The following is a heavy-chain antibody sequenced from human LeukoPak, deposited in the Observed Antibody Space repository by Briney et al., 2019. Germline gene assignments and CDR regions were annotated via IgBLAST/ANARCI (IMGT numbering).Heavy chain of an antibody. CDR1: GGSISSYY. CDR3: ARVVEWQWLAD. D-gene: IGHD6-19*01. V-gene: IGHV4-59*01. Sequence: SETLSLTCTVSGGSISSYYRSWIRQPPGKGLEWIGYIYYSGSTNYNPSLKSRVTISVDTSKNQFSLKLSSVTAADTAVYYCARVVEWQWLADWGQGTLVTVSS. CDR2: IYYSGST. J-gene: IGHJ4*02.